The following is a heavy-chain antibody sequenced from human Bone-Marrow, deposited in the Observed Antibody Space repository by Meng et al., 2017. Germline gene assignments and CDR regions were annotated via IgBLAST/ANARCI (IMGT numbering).Heavy chain of an antibody. Sequence: GESRKISCAASGFTFDDYAMHWVRQAPGKGLEWVSLISWDGGSTYYADSVKGRFTISRDNSKNSLYLQMNSLRAEDTALYYCAKDMTPYYYDSSGSYYWGQGSLVTVSS. CDR3: AKDMTPYYYDSSGSYY. D-gene: IGHD3-22*01. V-gene: IGHV3-43D*04. CDR1: GFTFDDYA. J-gene: IGHJ4*02. CDR2: ISWDGGST.